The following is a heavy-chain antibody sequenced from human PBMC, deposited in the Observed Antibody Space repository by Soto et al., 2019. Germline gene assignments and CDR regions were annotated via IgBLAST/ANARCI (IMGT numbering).Heavy chain of an antibody. CDR2: GYHGGNT. CDR1: GGSITSNSYY. J-gene: IGHJ4*02. D-gene: IGHD5-18*01. CDR3: ARHLSGYGYLYFES. Sequence: QLQLQESGPGLVKPSETQSLTCTVSGGSITSNSYYWAWIRQPPGKGLEWIGSGYHGGNTYYNPSHKSRVTISVATSTNQFSLKLNSVTAADTAVYYCARHLSGYGYLYFESWGQGILVTVSS. V-gene: IGHV4-39*01.